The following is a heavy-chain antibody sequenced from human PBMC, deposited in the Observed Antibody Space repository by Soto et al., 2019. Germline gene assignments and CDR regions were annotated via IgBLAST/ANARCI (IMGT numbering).Heavy chain of an antibody. J-gene: IGHJ3*02. V-gene: IGHV3-30*18. CDR1: GFTFSSYG. CDR3: AKDRALLRFLEWLLDDAFDI. CDR2: ISYDGSNK. D-gene: IGHD3-3*01. Sequence: QVQLVESGGGVVQPGRSLRLSCAASGFTFSSYGMHWVRQAPGKGLEWVAVISYDGSNKYYADSVKGRFTISRDNSKNALYLQMNSLGAEDTAVYYCAKDRALLRFLEWLLDDAFDIWGQGTMVTVSS.